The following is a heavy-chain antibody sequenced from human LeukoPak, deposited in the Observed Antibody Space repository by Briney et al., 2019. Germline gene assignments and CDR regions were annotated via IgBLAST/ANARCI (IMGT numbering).Heavy chain of an antibody. CDR2: MSPNSGNT. J-gene: IGHJ3*02. Sequence: ASVKVSCKASGYTFTSYDINWVRQATGQGLEWMGWMSPNSGNTGYAQKFQGRVTMTRNTSISTAYMELSSLRSEDTAVYYCARTLAYCGGDCYSEHAFDIWGQGTMVTVSS. D-gene: IGHD2-21*02. CDR1: GYTFTSYD. V-gene: IGHV1-8*01. CDR3: ARTLAYCGGDCYSEHAFDI.